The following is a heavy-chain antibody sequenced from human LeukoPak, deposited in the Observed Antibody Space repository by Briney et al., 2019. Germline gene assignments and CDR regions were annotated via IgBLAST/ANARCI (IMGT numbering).Heavy chain of an antibody. D-gene: IGHD3-3*01. CDR3: ARGGITIFGVVSYMDV. Sequence: GGSLRLSCAASGFTFSSYEMNWVRQAPGKGLEWVSYISSSGSTIYYADSVKGRFTISRDNAKNSLYLQMNSLRAEDTALYYCARGGITIFGVVSYMDVWGKGTTVTVSS. CDR1: GFTFSSYE. V-gene: IGHV3-48*03. J-gene: IGHJ6*03. CDR2: ISSSGSTI.